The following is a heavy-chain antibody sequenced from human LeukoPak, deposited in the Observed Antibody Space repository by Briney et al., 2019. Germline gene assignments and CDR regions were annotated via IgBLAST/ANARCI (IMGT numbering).Heavy chain of an antibody. J-gene: IGHJ6*02. Sequence: GGSLRLSCAASGFTFSSYWMHWVRQAPGRGLVWVSRINSDGSSTSNADSVKGRFTISRDNAKNTLYLQMNSLRAEDTAVYYCARQFTVTTGAYGMDVWGQGTTVTVSS. CDR1: GFTFSSYW. V-gene: IGHV3-74*01. CDR2: INSDGSST. CDR3: ARQFTVTTGAYGMDV. D-gene: IGHD4-17*01.